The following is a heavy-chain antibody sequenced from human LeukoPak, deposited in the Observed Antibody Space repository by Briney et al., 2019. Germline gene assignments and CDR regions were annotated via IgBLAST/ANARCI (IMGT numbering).Heavy chain of an antibody. J-gene: IGHJ6*04. D-gene: IGHD2-21*02. Sequence: GGSLRLSCAASRVTFSTYGMHWVRQAPGKGLEWVAFTRYDGSKKYHVDSVKGRFTISRDNSKNTLYLQMNSLRPEDTAVYYCAKATLDTAYCGGACYPDVWGRGTTVTVSS. V-gene: IGHV3-30*02. CDR3: AKATLDTAYCGGACYPDV. CDR2: TRYDGSKK. CDR1: RVTFSTYG.